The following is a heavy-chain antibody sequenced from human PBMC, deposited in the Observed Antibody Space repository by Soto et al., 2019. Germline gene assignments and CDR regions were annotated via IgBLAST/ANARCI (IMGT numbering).Heavy chain of an antibody. J-gene: IGHJ6*02. CDR2: ISAYNGNT. CDR1: GYMFTSEG. CDR3: ASDAFCGGDPRRGGMEV. V-gene: IGHV1-18*01. Sequence: GASVKVSCKTSGYMFTSEGISWVRQAPGQGLEWMGRISAYNGNTDYAQKFRGRVTLTTDTSTSTAYMELRSLRSDDTAVYYCASDAFCGGDPRRGGMEVWGQGTTVTVSS. D-gene: IGHD2-21*02.